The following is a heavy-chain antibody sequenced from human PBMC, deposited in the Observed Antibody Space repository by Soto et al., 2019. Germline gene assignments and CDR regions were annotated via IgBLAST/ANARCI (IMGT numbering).Heavy chain of an antibody. CDR3: ARVGSYCSGGSCYSGFHY. CDR2: VYYSGST. V-gene: IGHV4-59*01. J-gene: IGHJ4*02. D-gene: IGHD2-15*01. Sequence: SETLSLTCTVSGDSISSYYWSWIRQPPGMGLEWIGYVYYSGSTTYNPSLKSRLTISVDTSKNQFSLKLSSVTAADTAVYHCARVGSYCSGGSCYSGFHYWGQGTLVTVSS. CDR1: GDSISSYY.